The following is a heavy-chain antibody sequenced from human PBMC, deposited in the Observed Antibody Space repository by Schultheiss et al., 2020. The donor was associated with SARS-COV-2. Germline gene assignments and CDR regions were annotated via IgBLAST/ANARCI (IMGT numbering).Heavy chain of an antibody. D-gene: IGHD5-12*01. CDR3: ARAPNVDIVATHGGFDY. J-gene: IGHJ4*02. CDR2: IYHSGST. CDR1: GYFISSGYY. V-gene: IGHV4-38-2*01. Sequence: GSLRLSCAVSGYFISSGYYWGWIRQPPGKGLEWIGSIYHSGSTYYNPSLKSRVTISVDTSKNQFSLKLSSVTAADTAVYYCARAPNVDIVATHGGFDYWGQGTLVTVSS.